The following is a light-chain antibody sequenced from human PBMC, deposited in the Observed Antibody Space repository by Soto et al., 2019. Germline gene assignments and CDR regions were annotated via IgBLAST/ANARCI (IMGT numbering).Light chain of an antibody. V-gene: IGKV1-39*01. J-gene: IGKJ5*01. CDR3: QQSHTTPIS. Sequence: DIQMTQSPSSLSASVGDRVTITFQASQSISSYLNWYQQKPGKAPKLLIYGASSLQSGVPSRFSGSGSGTDFTLTITTLQPEDFATYYCQQSHTTPISFGQGTRLEIK. CDR2: GAS. CDR1: QSISSY.